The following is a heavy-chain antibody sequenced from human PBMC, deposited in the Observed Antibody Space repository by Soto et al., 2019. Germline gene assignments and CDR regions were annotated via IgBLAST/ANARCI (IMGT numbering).Heavy chain of an antibody. D-gene: IGHD3-3*01. CDR1: GFTFSSYD. J-gene: IGHJ5*02. CDR2: IGTAGDT. CDR3: ARGRDDFTPRGWFDP. Sequence: GGSLRLSCAASGFTFSSYDMHWVRQATGKGLEWVSAIGTAGDTYYPGSVKGRFTISRENAKNSLYLQMNSLRAEDTAVYYCARGRDDFTPRGWFDPWGQGTLVTVSS. V-gene: IGHV3-13*01.